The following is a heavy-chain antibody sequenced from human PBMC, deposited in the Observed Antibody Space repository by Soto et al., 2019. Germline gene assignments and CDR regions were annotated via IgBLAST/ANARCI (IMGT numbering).Heavy chain of an antibody. CDR2: ISYDGSNK. D-gene: IGHD1-26*01. CDR3: AKDRLSYAYYYYGMDV. CDR1: GFTFSSYG. J-gene: IGHJ6*02. Sequence: GGSLRLSCAASGFTFSSYGMHWVRQAPGKGLEWVAVISYDGSNKYYADSVKGRFTISRDNSKNTLYLQMNSLRAEDTAVYYCAKDRLSYAYYYYGMDVWGQGTTVTVSS. V-gene: IGHV3-30*18.